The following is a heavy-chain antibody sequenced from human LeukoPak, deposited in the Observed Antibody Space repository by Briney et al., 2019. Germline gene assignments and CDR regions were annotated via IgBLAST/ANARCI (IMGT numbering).Heavy chain of an antibody. CDR3: ARNIEWLALDY. V-gene: IGHV4-59*01. CDR1: GGSISSYY. Sequence: SETLSLTCTVSGGSISSYYWSWIRQPPGKGLEWIGYIYYSGSTNYNPSLKGRVTISVDTSKNQFSLKLSSVTAADTAVYYCARNIEWLALDYWGQGTLVTVSS. D-gene: IGHD6-19*01. CDR2: IYYSGST. J-gene: IGHJ4*02.